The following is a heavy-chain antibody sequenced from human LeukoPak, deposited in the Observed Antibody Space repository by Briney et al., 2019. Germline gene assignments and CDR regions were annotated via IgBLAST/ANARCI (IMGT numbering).Heavy chain of an antibody. V-gene: IGHV3-74*03. D-gene: IGHD6-19*01. Sequence: GGSLRLPCAASGFTFTTYLMHWVRQAPGKGLVWVSRINGDGTITTYADSVKGRFTISRDNAKNTLYLQMNSLRAEDTAVYYCARVLTGYSSPPFDIWGQGTMVTVSS. J-gene: IGHJ3*02. CDR3: ARVLTGYSSPPFDI. CDR2: INGDGTIT. CDR1: GFTFTTYL.